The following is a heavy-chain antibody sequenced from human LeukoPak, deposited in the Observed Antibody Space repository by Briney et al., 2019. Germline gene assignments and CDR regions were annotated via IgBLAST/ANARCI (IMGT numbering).Heavy chain of an antibody. D-gene: IGHD3-22*01. CDR1: GGTFSSYA. V-gene: IGHV1-69*04. Sequence: SVKVSCKASGGTFSSYAISWVRQAPGQGLEWMGRIIPILGIANYAQKFQGRVTITADKSTSTAYMELSSLRPEDTAVYYCAYGYDSSGHPDYWGQGTLVTVSP. CDR2: IIPILGIA. J-gene: IGHJ4*02. CDR3: AYGYDSSGHPDY.